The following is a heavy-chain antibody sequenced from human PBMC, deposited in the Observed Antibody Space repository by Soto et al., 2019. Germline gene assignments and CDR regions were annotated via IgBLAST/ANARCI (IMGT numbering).Heavy chain of an antibody. CDR1: GTIFSSYT. Sequence: QVQLVQSGAEVKKPGSSVRVSCKASGTIFSSYTISWVRQAPGQGLEWMGRIIPILGETNTAQKFQDRVTRTADQSTNTAYMELNSLRLEDTAVYYCARGLGGRMDDRCQGTTVSVSS. CDR3: ARGLGGRMDD. V-gene: IGHV1-69*08. J-gene: IGHJ6*02. CDR2: IIPILGET. D-gene: IGHD3-16*01.